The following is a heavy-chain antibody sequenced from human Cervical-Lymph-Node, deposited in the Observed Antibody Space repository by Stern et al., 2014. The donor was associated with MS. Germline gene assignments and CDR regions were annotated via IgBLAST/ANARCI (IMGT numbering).Heavy chain of an antibody. J-gene: IGHJ5*02. CDR3: ARELWFGELLFWFDP. D-gene: IGHD3-10*01. CDR1: GYTFTSYA. V-gene: IGHV1-3*01. Sequence: VQLVESGAEVKKPGASVKVSCKASGYTFTSYAMHWVRQAPGQRLEWMGWINAGNCNTKDSQKFQGRVTITRDTSASTAYMELSSLRSEDTAVYYCARELWFGELLFWFDPWGQGTLVTVSS. CDR2: INAGNCNT.